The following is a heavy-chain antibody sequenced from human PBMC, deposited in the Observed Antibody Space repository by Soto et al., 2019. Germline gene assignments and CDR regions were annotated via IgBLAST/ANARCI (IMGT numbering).Heavy chain of an antibody. V-gene: IGHV1-2*02. D-gene: IGHD1-26*01. J-gene: IGHJ4*02. Sequence: GASVKVSCKASGYSFTGYYMHWVRLVPGQGLEWMGWTNSKSGVTKYPQNFQGRVTMTRDTYIRTAYMELTRLRYDDTAVYYCARAHVPLQLGSSDYWRQGTLVTVSS. CDR3: ARAHVPLQLGSSDY. CDR1: GYSFTGYY. CDR2: TNSKSGVT.